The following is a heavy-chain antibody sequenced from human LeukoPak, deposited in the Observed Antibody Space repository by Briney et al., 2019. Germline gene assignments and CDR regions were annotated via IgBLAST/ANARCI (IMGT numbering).Heavy chain of an antibody. J-gene: IGHJ4*02. D-gene: IGHD3-3*01. CDR1: GGSISSYY. CDR3: ARVSIGNYDFWSGLFDY. CDR2: IYYSGST. Sequence: SETLSLTCTVSGGSISSYYWSWIRQPPGKGLEWIGYIYYSGSTNYNPSLKSRVTISVDTSKNQFSLKLSSVTAADTAVYYCARVSIGNYDFWSGLFDYWGQGTLVTVSS. V-gene: IGHV4-59*01.